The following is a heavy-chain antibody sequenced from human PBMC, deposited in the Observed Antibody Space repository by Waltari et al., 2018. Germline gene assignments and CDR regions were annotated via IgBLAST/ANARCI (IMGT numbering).Heavy chain of an antibody. CDR2: ISGSGGSP. V-gene: IGHV3-23*01. Sequence: EVQLLESGGGLVQPGGSLRLSCAASGFTFSSYAMSWVRQAPGKGLEWVSAISGSGGSPYYADSVKGRFTISRDNSKNTLYLQMNSLRAEDTAVYYCAKDYYDYVWGYTPADAFDIWGQGTMVTVSS. CDR1: GFTFSSYA. J-gene: IGHJ3*02. CDR3: AKDYYDYVWGYTPADAFDI. D-gene: IGHD3-16*01.